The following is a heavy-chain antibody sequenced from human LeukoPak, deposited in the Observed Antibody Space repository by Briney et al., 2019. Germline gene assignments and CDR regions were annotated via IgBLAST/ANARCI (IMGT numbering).Heavy chain of an antibody. CDR3: ARQGDSSGFTMYFDL. CDR1: GGSISSSSYY. CDR2: IYYSGST. V-gene: IGHV4-39*01. J-gene: IGHJ2*01. Sequence: PSETLSLTCTVSGGSISSSSYYWGWIRQPPGKGLEWIGSIYYSGSTYYNPSLKSRVTISVDTSKNQFSLKLSSVTAADTAVYYCARQGDSSGFTMYFDLWGRGTLVTVSS. D-gene: IGHD3-22*01.